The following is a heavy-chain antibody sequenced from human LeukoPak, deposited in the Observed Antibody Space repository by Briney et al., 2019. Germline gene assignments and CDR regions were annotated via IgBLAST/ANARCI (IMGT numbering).Heavy chain of an antibody. Sequence: SETLSLTCTVAGGSISSYYWSWIRQPPGKGLEWIGYISSSGSTNYNPSLKSRVTISVDTSKNQFSLRLSSVTAVDTAVYYCARDHARTTKDAFDIWGQGTMVTVSS. D-gene: IGHD4-17*01. CDR2: ISSSGST. CDR3: ARDHARTTKDAFDI. CDR1: GGSISSYY. J-gene: IGHJ3*02. V-gene: IGHV4-59*01.